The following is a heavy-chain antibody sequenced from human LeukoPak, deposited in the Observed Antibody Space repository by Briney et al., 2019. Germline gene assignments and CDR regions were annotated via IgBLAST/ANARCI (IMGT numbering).Heavy chain of an antibody. J-gene: IGHJ4*02. CDR2: IGGDDKSI. CDR1: GFTFSTSV. D-gene: IGHD2-15*01. V-gene: IGHV3-23*01. CDR3: TRREGGTHDY. Sequence: PGGSLRLSCAASGFTFSTSVITWGRQAPGKGLEWLSAIGGDDKSIDYADSVKGRFTISRDNSKNTVYLQMNSLRAEDTALYYCTRREGGTHDYWGLGTLVTVSS.